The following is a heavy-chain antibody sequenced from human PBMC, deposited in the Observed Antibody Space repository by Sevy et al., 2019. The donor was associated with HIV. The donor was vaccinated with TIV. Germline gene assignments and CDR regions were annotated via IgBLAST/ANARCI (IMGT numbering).Heavy chain of an antibody. J-gene: IGHJ6*02. D-gene: IGHD3-16*01. V-gene: IGHV4-59*01. CDR2: VYYNGAT. CDR3: ARELGAVWTGRYHQYPYSMDV. CDR1: GGSLSRYY. Sequence: SETLPLTCTVSGGSLSRYYWSWIRQSPGKGLEWIGYVYYNGATNYNPSLKSRLSLALDTSKNQFSLSLGSVTAADTAVYYCARELGAVWTGRYHQYPYSMDVWGHGTTVTVSS.